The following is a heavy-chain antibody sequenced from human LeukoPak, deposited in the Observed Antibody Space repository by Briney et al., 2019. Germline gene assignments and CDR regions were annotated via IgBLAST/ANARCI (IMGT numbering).Heavy chain of an antibody. Sequence: GTSVKVSCKASGFTFTSSAVQWVRQARGQRLEWIGWIVVGSGNTNYAQKFQERVTITRDMSTSTAYMELSGLRSEDTAVYYCAVTARVAAADYFDYWGQGTLVTVSS. CDR3: AVTARVAAADYFDY. CDR1: GFTFTSSA. CDR2: IVVGSGNT. J-gene: IGHJ4*02. D-gene: IGHD6-13*01. V-gene: IGHV1-58*01.